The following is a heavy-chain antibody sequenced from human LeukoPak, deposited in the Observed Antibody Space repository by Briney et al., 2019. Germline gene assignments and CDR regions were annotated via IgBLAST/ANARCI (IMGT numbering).Heavy chain of an antibody. Sequence: PGGSLRLSCAASGFTFSTYAMSWVRQAPGKGLEWVSFISGSDGSTYYADSVKGRFTISRDNSKNTLYLQMNSRRAEDTAVYFCAKDVRSSSPIKYYDYWGQGALVTVSS. D-gene: IGHD3-10*01. CDR2: ISGSDGST. J-gene: IGHJ4*02. V-gene: IGHV3-23*01. CDR1: GFTFSTYA. CDR3: AKDVRSSSPIKYYDY.